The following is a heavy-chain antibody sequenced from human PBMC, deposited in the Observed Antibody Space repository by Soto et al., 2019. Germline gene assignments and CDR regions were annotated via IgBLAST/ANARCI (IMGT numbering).Heavy chain of an antibody. CDR3: ARSRSTSGYYYYYYMDV. CDR2: INPNGGGT. J-gene: IGHJ6*03. Sequence: EASVKVSCKASGYTFTGYYMHWVRQAPGQGLEWMGWINPNGGGTNYAQKFQGWVTMTRDTSISTAYMELSRLRSDDTAVYYCARSRSTSGYYYYYYMDVWGKGTTVTVSS. V-gene: IGHV1-2*04. D-gene: IGHD2-2*01. CDR1: GYTFTGYY.